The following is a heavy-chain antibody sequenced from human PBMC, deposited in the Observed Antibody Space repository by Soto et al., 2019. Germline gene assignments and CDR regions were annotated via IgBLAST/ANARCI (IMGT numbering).Heavy chain of an antibody. CDR2: IYSDGST. CDR1: GFTVSSNY. J-gene: IGHJ1*01. Sequence: EVQQVESGGGLVQPGGSLRLSCAASGFTVSSNYMSWVRQAPGKGLEWVSVIYSDGSTYYADSVKGRFTISRDNSKNTLYLQINSLRAEDTPVYYCPRDQVGPATEYFQHWGQGTLVTVSS. CDR3: PRDQVGPATEYFQH. D-gene: IGHD1-26*01. V-gene: IGHV3-66*01.